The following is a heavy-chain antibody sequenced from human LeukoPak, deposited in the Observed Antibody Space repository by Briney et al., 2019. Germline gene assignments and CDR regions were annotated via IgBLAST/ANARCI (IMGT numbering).Heavy chain of an antibody. Sequence: GGSLRLSCAASGFTFSNAWMSWVRQAPGKGLEWVGRIKSKTDGGATDYAAPVKGRFTISRDDSKNTLYLQMNSLKTEDTAVYYCTTDPTVTTRSGYYYYGMDVWGQGTTVTVSS. CDR1: GFTFSNAW. CDR3: TTDPTVTTRSGYYYYGMDV. CDR2: IKSKTDGGAT. D-gene: IGHD4-17*01. J-gene: IGHJ6*02. V-gene: IGHV3-15*01.